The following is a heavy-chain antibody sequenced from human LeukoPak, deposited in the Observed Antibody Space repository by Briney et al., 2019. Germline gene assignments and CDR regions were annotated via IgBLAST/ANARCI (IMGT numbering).Heavy chain of an antibody. CDR2: ISISSGTI. CDR3: ARDTHYSFDY. D-gene: IGHD2-21*01. J-gene: IGHJ4*02. Sequence: GGSLRLSCAASGFIFSSYSMNWVLQAPGKGLEWVSYISISSGTISYADSVRGRFTISSDNAKNSLYLQMNSLRAEDTAVYYCARDTHYSFDYWGQGTLVIVSS. CDR1: GFIFSSYS. V-gene: IGHV3-48*01.